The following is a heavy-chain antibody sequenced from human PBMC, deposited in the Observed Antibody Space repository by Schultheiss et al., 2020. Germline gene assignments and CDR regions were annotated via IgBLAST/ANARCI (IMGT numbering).Heavy chain of an antibody. CDR2: IKSKTDGGTT. CDR3: TTEVFYDSSGYTY. Sequence: GGSLRLSCAASGFTFSDYYMNWLRQAPGKGLEWVGRIKSKTDGGTTDYAAPVKGRFTISRDDSKNTLYLQMNSLKTEDTAVYYCTTEVFYDSSGYTYWGQGTLVTGYS. J-gene: IGHJ4*02. CDR1: GFTFSDYY. D-gene: IGHD3-22*01. V-gene: IGHV3-15*01.